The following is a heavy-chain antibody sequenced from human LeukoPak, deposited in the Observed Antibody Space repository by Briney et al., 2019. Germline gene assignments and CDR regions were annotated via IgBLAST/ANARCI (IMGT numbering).Heavy chain of an antibody. D-gene: IGHD2-2*01. CDR2: ISGSGGST. V-gene: IGHV3-23*01. CDR3: AKVPAAYNWFDP. CDR1: GFTFSSYP. J-gene: IGHJ5*02. Sequence: PGGSLKLSCPASGFTFSSYPLSWVGQAPGKGLEWVSAISGSGGSTYYADSVKGRFTISRDNSKNTLYLQMNSLRAEDTAAYYCAKVPAAYNWFDPWGQGTLVTVSS.